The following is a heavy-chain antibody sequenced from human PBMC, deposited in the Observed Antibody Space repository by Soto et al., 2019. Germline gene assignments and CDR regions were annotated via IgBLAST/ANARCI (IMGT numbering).Heavy chain of an antibody. Sequence: ASVKVSCKASGYTLTSYYMHWVRQAPGQGLEWMGIINPSGGSTNYAQKYQGRVTMTRDTSTSTVYMELSSLRSEDTAVYYCARGPPGYCSGGSCYGANYYYGMDVWGQGTTVTVSS. V-gene: IGHV1-46*03. CDR3: ARGPPGYCSGGSCYGANYYYGMDV. J-gene: IGHJ6*02. CDR1: GYTLTSYY. D-gene: IGHD2-15*01. CDR2: INPSGGST.